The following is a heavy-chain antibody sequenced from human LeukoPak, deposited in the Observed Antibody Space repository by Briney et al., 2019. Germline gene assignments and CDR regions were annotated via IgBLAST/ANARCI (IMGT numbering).Heavy chain of an antibody. V-gene: IGHV5-51*01. Sequence: GESLKISCKGFGYSFSYYWIAWVRQMPGKGLEWMGIIYPGDSDTRYSPSFQGQVTISADKSISTAYLQWSSLKASDTAMYYCARQADLDTAMGDYWGQGTLVTVSS. J-gene: IGHJ4*02. CDR2: IYPGDSDT. D-gene: IGHD5-18*01. CDR3: ARQADLDTAMGDY. CDR1: GYSFSYYW.